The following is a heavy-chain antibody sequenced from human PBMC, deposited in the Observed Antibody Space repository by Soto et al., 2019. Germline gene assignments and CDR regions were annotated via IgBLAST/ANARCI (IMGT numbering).Heavy chain of an antibody. CDR3: ATRSSITMNNWFDP. CDR2: FDPEDGET. CDR1: GYNITELS. J-gene: IGHJ5*02. V-gene: IGHV1-24*01. Sequence: SVKVAFKVSGYNITELSMHWVRLAPGKGLEWMGVFDPEDGETIYAQKFQGRVTMTEDTSTDTAYMELSSLRSEDTAVYYSATRSSITMNNWFDPWAQGFLVTVSS. D-gene: IGHD3-22*01.